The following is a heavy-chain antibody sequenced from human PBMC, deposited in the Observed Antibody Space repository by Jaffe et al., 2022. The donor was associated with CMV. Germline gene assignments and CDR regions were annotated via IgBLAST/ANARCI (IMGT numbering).Heavy chain of an antibody. Sequence: VQLLESGGGLAQPGGSLRLSCVVSGLTFPNYAMGWVRQAPGKGLELVSSISGGSATTFHADSVKGRFTISRDNSKNTLYLQMGSLKAEDTAMYYCAKVPYFYGSENYYDWLDYWGQGTLVTVSS. J-gene: IGHJ4*02. V-gene: IGHV3-23*01. D-gene: IGHD3-10*01. CDR3: AKVPYFYGSENYYDWLDY. CDR1: GLTFPNYA. CDR2: ISGGSATT.